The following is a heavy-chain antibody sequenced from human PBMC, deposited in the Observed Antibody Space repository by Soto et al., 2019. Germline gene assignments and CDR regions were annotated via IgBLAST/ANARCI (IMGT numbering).Heavy chain of an antibody. CDR1: GFTFSSYG. D-gene: IGHD1-26*01. Sequence: QVRLVESGGGVVQPGRSLRLSCAASGFTFSSYGMHWVRQAPGKGLEWVAVIWYDGSNKYYADSVKGRFTISRDNSKNTLYLQMNSLRAEDTAVYYCARDDSPTYSGSYYVDYWGQGTLVTVSS. V-gene: IGHV3-33*01. CDR3: ARDDSPTYSGSYYVDY. CDR2: IWYDGSNK. J-gene: IGHJ4*02.